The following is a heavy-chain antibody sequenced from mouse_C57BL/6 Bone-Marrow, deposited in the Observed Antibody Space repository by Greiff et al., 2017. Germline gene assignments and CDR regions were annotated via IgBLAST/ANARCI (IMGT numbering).Heavy chain of an antibody. J-gene: IGHJ3*01. Sequence: QVQLQQPRAELVKPGASVKLSCKASGYTFTSYWMHWVKQRPGQGLEWIGMIHPNSGSTNYNEKFKSKATLTVDKSYSTAYMQLSSLTSEDSAVYDCASYYGTWFAYWGQGTLVTVSA. V-gene: IGHV1-64*01. CDR1: GYTFTSYW. CDR3: ASYYGTWFAY. D-gene: IGHD1-1*01. CDR2: IHPNSGST.